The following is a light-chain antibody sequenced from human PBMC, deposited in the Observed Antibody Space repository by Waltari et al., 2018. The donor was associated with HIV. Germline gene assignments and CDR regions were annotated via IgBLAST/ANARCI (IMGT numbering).Light chain of an antibody. Sequence: QSALTPPASVSGSPGQSITISCTGTSSDVGVFNNVSWYQQHPGKPPKLMLHDVNGRPAGVSNRYCGSKSGYTASLTISGLEAEDDAEYFCSSVTTMNAVVFGTGTKVTVL. V-gene: IGLV2-14*03. J-gene: IGLJ1*01. CDR2: DVN. CDR1: SSDVGVFNN. CDR3: SSVTTMNAVV.